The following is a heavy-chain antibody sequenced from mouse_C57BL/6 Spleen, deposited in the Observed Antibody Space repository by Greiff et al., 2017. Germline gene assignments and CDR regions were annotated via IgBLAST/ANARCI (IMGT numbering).Heavy chain of an antibody. J-gene: IGHJ4*01. V-gene: IGHV1-59*01. Sequence: QVQLKQPGAELVRPGTSVKLSCKASGYTFTSYWMHWVKQRPGQGLEWIGVIDPSDSYTNYNQKFKGKATLTVDTSSSTAYMQLSSLTSEDSAVYYCARRDILSDAMDYWGQGTSVTVSS. CDR2: IDPSDSYT. CDR1: GYTFTSYW. CDR3: ARRDILSDAMDY.